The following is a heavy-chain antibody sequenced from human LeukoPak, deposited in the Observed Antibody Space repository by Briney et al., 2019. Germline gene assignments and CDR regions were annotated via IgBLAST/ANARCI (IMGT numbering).Heavy chain of an antibody. CDR1: GFTFSSYG. D-gene: IGHD6-13*01. V-gene: IGHV3-33*08. CDR3: TREWGTAADY. J-gene: IGHJ4*02. Sequence: GRSLRLSCAASGFTFSSYGMHWVRQAPGKGLEWVAVIWYGGSNKYYADSVKGRFTISRDNSKNTLYLQMNSLRPEDTAIYYCTREWGTAADYWGQGTLVTVSS. CDR2: IWYGGSNK.